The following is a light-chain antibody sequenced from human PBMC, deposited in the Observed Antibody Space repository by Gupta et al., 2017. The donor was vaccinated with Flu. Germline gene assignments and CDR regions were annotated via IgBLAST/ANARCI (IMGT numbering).Light chain of an antibody. CDR2: DAS. J-gene: IGKJ4*01. V-gene: IGKV1-33*01. CDR1: QDISNY. CDR3: QQYDNPALT. Sequence: DIQMTQSPSSLSASVGDRVTITCQASQDISNYLNWYQQKPGKAPKLLIYDASNLETGVPSRFSGSGSGTDFTFTIRSLQPEDIATYYWQQYDNPALTFGGGTKVEIK.